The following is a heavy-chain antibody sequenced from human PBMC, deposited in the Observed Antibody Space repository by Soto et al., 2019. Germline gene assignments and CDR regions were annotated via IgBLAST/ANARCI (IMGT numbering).Heavy chain of an antibody. CDR3: ARSGYDFLYGMDV. J-gene: IGHJ6*02. D-gene: IGHD5-12*01. CDR1: GFTFSSYA. Sequence: GGSLRLSCAASGFTFSSYAMHWVRQAPGKGLEWVAVISYDGSNKYYADSVKGRFTISRDNSKNTLYLQMNSLRAEDTAVYYCARSGYDFLYGMDVWGQGTTVTVSS. CDR2: ISYDGSNK. V-gene: IGHV3-30-3*01.